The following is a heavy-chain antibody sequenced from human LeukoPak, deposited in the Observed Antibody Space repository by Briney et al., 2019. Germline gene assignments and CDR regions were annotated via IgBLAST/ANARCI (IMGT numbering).Heavy chain of an antibody. CDR2: INHSGST. CDR1: GGSFSGYY. V-gene: IGHV4-34*01. Sequence: SETLSLTCAVYGGSFSGYYWSWIRQPPGKGLEWIGEINHSGSTNYNPSLKSRVTISVDTSKNQFSLKLSSVTAADPAVYYFGRCPSNMEAAGNFVLGDYWGQGTLVSVSS. CDR3: GRCPSNMEAAGNFVLGDY. D-gene: IGHD6-13*01. J-gene: IGHJ4*02.